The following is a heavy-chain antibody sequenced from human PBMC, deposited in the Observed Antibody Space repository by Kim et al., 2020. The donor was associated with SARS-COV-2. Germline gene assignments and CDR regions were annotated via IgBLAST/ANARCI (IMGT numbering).Heavy chain of an antibody. J-gene: IGHJ4*02. V-gene: IGHV3-7*01. CDR3: ARHSAASLDY. Sequence: SVDSLKGRVTIYRHNTKNSLFLQMNSLRAEDTAVYFCARHSAASLDYWGQGTLVTVSS.